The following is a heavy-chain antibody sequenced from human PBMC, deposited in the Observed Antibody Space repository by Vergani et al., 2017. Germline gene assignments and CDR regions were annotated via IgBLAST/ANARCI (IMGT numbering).Heavy chain of an antibody. Sequence: QVQLQQWGAGLLKPSETLPLTCAVYGGSLSGYYWSWIRQPPGKGLEWIGEINHSGSTNYNPSLKSRVTISVDTSKNQFSLKLSSVTAADTAVYYCARARYDYVWGSYRYLNYFDYWGQGTLVTVSS. CDR1: GGSLSGYY. V-gene: IGHV4-34*01. J-gene: IGHJ4*02. CDR3: ARARYDYVWGSYRYLNYFDY. D-gene: IGHD3-16*02. CDR2: INHSGST.